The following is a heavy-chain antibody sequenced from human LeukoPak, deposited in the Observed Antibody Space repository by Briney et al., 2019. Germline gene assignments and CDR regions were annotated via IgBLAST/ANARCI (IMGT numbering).Heavy chain of an antibody. CDR3: VRDMDV. Sequence: KPSETLSLTCTVSSGSISGSSYFWGWIRQPPGKGLEWIGSIYYSGSTYYNPSLKSRVTISVDTSKNQFSLKLSSVTAADTAVYYCVRDMDVWGQGTTVTVSS. J-gene: IGHJ6*02. CDR2: IYYSGST. CDR1: SGSISGSSYF. V-gene: IGHV4-39*01.